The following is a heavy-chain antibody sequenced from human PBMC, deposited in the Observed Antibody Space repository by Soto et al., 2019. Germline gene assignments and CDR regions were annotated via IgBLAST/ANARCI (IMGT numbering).Heavy chain of an antibody. Sequence: QVQLVQSGAEEKKPGASVKVSCKASGYTFTSYAMHWVRQATGQRLAWMGWINAGNGNTKYSQKFQGRVTITRDTSASTAYRELISLRSEDTAGYYCARSIVVVTALDYWGQGTLVTVSS. V-gene: IGHV1-3*05. D-gene: IGHD2-21*02. CDR2: INAGNGNT. CDR1: GYTFTSYA. CDR3: ARSIVVVTALDY. J-gene: IGHJ4*02.